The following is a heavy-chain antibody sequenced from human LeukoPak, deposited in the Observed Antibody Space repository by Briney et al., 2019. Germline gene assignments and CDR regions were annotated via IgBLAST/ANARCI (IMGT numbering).Heavy chain of an antibody. V-gene: IGHV3-30-3*01. CDR1: GFTFSTYA. CDR2: ISYDGSNK. Sequence: ERSLRLSCAASGFTFSTYAMHWVRQAPGKGLEWVAVISYDGSNKYYADSVKGRFTISRDNSKNTLYLQMNSLRPEDTAVYYCARAHPLFDDKYGGIDYWGQGTLVTVSS. CDR3: ARAHPLFDDKYGGIDY. D-gene: IGHD3-9*01. J-gene: IGHJ4*02.